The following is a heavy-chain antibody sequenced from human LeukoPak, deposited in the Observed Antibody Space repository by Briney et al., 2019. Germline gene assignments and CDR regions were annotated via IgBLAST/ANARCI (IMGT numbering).Heavy chain of an antibody. V-gene: IGHV4-34*01. CDR3: ARGSSGWYDWFDP. J-gene: IGHJ5*02. CDR2: INHSGST. Sequence: PSETLSLTCAVYGGSFSGYYWSWIRQPPGKGLGWIGEINHSGSTNYNPSLKSRVTISVDTSKNQSSLKLSSVTAADTAVYYCARGSSGWYDWFDPWGQGTLVTVSS. CDR1: GGSFSGYY. D-gene: IGHD6-19*01.